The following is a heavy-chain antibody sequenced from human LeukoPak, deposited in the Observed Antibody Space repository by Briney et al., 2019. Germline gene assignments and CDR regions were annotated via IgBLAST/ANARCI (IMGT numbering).Heavy chain of an antibody. V-gene: IGHV3-13*01. CDR3: ARGPARYCTNGVCYNDYYGMGV. D-gene: IGHD2-8*01. Sequence: GGSLRLSCAASGFTFSSYDMHWVRQATGKGLEWVSAIGTAGDTYYPGSVKGRFTISRENAKNSLYLQMNSLRAEDAAVYYCARGPARYCTNGVCYNDYYGMGVWGQGTTVTVSS. CDR2: IGTAGDT. CDR1: GFTFSSYD. J-gene: IGHJ6*02.